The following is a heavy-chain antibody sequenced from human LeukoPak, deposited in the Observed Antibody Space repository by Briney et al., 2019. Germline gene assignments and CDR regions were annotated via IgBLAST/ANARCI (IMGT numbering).Heavy chain of an antibody. J-gene: IGHJ4*02. CDR2: VYPRDSDT. CDR1: GYSFSNYW. D-gene: IGHD1-1*01. Sequence: GSLKISCQASGYSFSNYWIGWVRQVPGKGLEWMGIVYPRDSDTRYSPSFQGQVTISADKSISTAYLQWSSLKASDTAVYYCARPGERSRRDWNLDQWGQGTLVTVSS. V-gene: IGHV5-51*01. CDR3: ARPGERSRRDWNLDQ.